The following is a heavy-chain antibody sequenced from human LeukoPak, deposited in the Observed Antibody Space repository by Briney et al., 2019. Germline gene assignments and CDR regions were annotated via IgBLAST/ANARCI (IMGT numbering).Heavy chain of an antibody. J-gene: IGHJ4*02. CDR3: ARDRNYDSSPPLGY. CDR1: GFTFSSYA. D-gene: IGHD3-22*01. V-gene: IGHV3-21*01. Sequence: GGSLRLSCAASGFTFSSYAMSWVRQAPGKGLEWVSSISSSSSYIYYADSVKGRFTISRDNAKNSLYLQMNSLRAEDTAVYYCARDRNYDSSPPLGYWGQGTLVTVSS. CDR2: ISSSSSYI.